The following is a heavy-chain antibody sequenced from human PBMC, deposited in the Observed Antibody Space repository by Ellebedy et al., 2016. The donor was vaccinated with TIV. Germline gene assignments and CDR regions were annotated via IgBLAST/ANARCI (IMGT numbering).Heavy chain of an antibody. D-gene: IGHD2-15*01. J-gene: IGHJ4*02. CDR1: GFIFTGYY. V-gene: IGHV1-2*02. CDR3: ARALTYCSGGSCYSDY. CDR2: FNPNSGGT. Sequence: ASVKVSCKPSGFIFTGYYIHWLRQAPGQGLESLGWFNPNSGGTNYAQKFQGRVTMTKDTSISTAYMELSRLRSDDTAVYYCARALTYCSGGSCYSDYWGQGTLVTVSS.